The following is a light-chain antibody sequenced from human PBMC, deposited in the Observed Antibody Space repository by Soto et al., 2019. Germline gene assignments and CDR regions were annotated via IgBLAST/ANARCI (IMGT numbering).Light chain of an antibody. Sequence: IGVTQSPSALSVSPGERVTLYCRASQNVXSFLNWYKQRPGQAPRPLXDDGSKRAAGGPDRISGDGSATDYTLTISSIEPEDFAVYYCQQRTRGTMTFGQGTRLEIK. CDR3: QQRTRGTMT. CDR2: DGS. V-gene: IGKV3-11*01. CDR1: QNVXSF. J-gene: IGKJ5*01.